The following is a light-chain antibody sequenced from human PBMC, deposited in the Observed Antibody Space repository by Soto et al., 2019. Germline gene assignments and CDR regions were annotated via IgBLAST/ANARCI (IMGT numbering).Light chain of an antibody. CDR1: QSVGLS. CDR2: GAS. Sequence: EIFLTQSPDTLSLSPGERATLSCRASQSVGLSLAWYQQKPGQAPRLLIYGASSRATGIPDRFSGSGSGTDFTLTISRLEPEDFAVYYCQQYGSSPLTFGGGTKVDIK. V-gene: IGKV3-20*01. J-gene: IGKJ4*01. CDR3: QQYGSSPLT.